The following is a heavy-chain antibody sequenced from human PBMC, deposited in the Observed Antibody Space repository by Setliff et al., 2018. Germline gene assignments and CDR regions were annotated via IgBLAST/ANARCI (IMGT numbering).Heavy chain of an antibody. V-gene: IGHV3-73*01. D-gene: IGHD3-22*01. CDR3: TRQASPHPDSSGYYYDLKFYYYMDV. Sequence: GGSLRLSCVASGFTLSGSAMHWVRQASGKGLEWVGRIRSRPDNYATLYAASVKGRFTISRDDSKNTAYLQMNSLKTEDTAVYYCTRQASPHPDSSGYYYDLKFYYYMDVWGKGTTVTVSS. J-gene: IGHJ6*03. CDR2: IRSRPDNYAT. CDR1: GFTLSGSA.